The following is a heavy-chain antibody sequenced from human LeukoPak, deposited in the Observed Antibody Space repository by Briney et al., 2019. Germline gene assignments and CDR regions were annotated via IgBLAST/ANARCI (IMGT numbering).Heavy chain of an antibody. Sequence: SETLSLTCTVSGGSISSYYWSWIRQPPGKGLEWIGYIYYSGSTNYNPSLKSRVTISVDTSKNQFSLKLSSVTAADTAVYYCARVVSSLSGSYYRFDYWGQGTLVTVSS. CDR3: ARVVSSLSGSYYRFDY. CDR1: GGSISSYY. D-gene: IGHD3-10*01. J-gene: IGHJ4*02. V-gene: IGHV4-59*01. CDR2: IYYSGST.